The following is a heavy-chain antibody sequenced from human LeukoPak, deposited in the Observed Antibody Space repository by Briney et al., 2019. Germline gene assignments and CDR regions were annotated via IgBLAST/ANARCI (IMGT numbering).Heavy chain of an antibody. CDR1: GYSFTSYW. Sequence: GESLKISCKGSGYSFTSYWIGWVRQMPGKGLEWMGIIYPGDSDTRYSPSFQGQVTISADKSISTAYLQWSSLNASDTTMYYCAKFRHRYYDILPGYKKGDYWGQGTLVTVSS. J-gene: IGHJ4*02. CDR3: AKFRHRYYDILPGYKKGDY. V-gene: IGHV5-51*01. D-gene: IGHD3-9*01. CDR2: IYPGDSDT.